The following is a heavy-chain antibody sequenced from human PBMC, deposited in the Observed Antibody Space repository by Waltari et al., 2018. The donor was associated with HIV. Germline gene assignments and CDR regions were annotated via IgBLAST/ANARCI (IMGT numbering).Heavy chain of an antibody. CDR2: IKTSGNS. Sequence: QVQVHESGSGLVKPSETLSLTCPVSGDSISYYYWRCIRQPAGKGLEWIGRIKTSGNSNYNPSLKSRLTLSADTSKNQVSLRLSSVTAADTAVYYCARLGYQDMDVWGQGTTVTVSS. J-gene: IGHJ6*02. CDR1: GDSISYYY. CDR3: ARLGYQDMDV. D-gene: IGHD6-25*01. V-gene: IGHV4-4*07.